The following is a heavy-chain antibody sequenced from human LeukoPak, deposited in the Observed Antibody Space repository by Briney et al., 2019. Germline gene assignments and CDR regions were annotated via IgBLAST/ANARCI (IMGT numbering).Heavy chain of an antibody. D-gene: IGHD6-19*01. CDR2: ISGSGDST. CDR3: AKDRIAVAGTGAFDI. CDR1: GFTFSSYA. J-gene: IGHJ3*02. V-gene: IGHV3-23*01. Sequence: GGSLRLSCAASGFTFSSYAMSWVRQAPGKGLEWVSTISGSGDSTYYADSVKGRFTISRDNSKNTLYLQMNSLRAEDTAVYYCAKDRIAVAGTGAFDIWGQGTMVTVSS.